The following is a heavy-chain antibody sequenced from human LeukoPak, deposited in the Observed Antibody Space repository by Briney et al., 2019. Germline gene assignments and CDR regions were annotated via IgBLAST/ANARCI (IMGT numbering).Heavy chain of an antibody. CDR3: ARETASKYYYDTGGYSDY. J-gene: IGHJ4*02. V-gene: IGHV3-66*01. CDR1: GFTFSSYA. Sequence: PGGSLRLSCAASGFTFSSYAMSWVRQAPGKGLEWISLISTDDETHYADSVKGRFTVSRDTSKNTVYLQMNSLRAEDTAVYYCARETASKYYYDTGGYSDYWGQGTLVTVSS. CDR2: ISTDDET. D-gene: IGHD3-22*01.